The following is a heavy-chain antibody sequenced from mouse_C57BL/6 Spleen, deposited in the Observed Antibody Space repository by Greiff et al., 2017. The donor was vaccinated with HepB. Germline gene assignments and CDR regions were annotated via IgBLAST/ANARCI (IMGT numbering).Heavy chain of an antibody. D-gene: IGHD2-2*01. J-gene: IGHJ3*01. Sequence: QVQLQQPGAELVKPGASVKLSCKASGYTFTSYWMHWVKQRPGQGLEWIGMIHPNSGSTNYNEKFKSKATLTVDKSSSTAYMQLSSLTSEDSAVYYCARSWYVYDVAFAYWGQGTLVTVSA. CDR3: ARSWYVYDVAFAY. CDR1: GYTFTSYW. V-gene: IGHV1-64*01. CDR2: IHPNSGST.